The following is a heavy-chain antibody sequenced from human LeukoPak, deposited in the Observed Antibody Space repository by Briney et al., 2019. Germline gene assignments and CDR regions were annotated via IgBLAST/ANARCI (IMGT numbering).Heavy chain of an antibody. CDR1: GFTFSSYS. V-gene: IGHV3-21*01. CDR3: ARAEESGYDSGLFDY. Sequence: GGSLRLSCAASGFTFSSYSMNWVRQAPGKGLEWVSSISSSSSYIYYADSVKGRFTIYRDNAKNSLYLQMTSLRAEDTAVYYCARAEESGYDSGLFDYWGQGTLVTVSS. J-gene: IGHJ4*02. D-gene: IGHD5-12*01. CDR2: ISSSSSYI.